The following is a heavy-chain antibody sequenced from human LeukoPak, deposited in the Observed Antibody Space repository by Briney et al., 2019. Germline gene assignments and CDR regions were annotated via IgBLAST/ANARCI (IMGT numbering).Heavy chain of an antibody. D-gene: IGHD3-22*01. CDR1: RFTFTNYS. J-gene: IGHJ4*02. CDR2: ISSRSTYI. CDR3: ARGGENSGYDY. V-gene: IGHV3-21*01. Sequence: GGSLRLSCTASRFTFTNYSMNWVRQAPGKGLEWVSSISSRSTYIYYTDLVKGRFTISRDNAENSLSLQMNSLRAEDTAVYYCARGGENSGYDYWGQGTLVTVSS.